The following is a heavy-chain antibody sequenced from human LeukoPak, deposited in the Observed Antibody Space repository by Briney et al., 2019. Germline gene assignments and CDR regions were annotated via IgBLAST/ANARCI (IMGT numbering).Heavy chain of an antibody. CDR2: IYTSAST. CDR1: GGSISSYY. J-gene: IGHJ3*02. V-gene: IGHV4-4*07. Sequence: SETLSLTCTVSGGSISSYYWSWIRQPAGKGLEWIGRIYTSASTNYNPSLKSRVTMSVDTSKNQFSLKLSSVTAADTAVYYCARVKAVLDAFDIWGQGTMVTVSS. CDR3: ARVKAVLDAFDI.